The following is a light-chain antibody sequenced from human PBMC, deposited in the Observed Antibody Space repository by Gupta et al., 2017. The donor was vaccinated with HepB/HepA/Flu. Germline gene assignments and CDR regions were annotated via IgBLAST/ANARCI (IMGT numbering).Light chain of an antibody. Sequence: EIVLTQSPGTLSLSPGERATLSCRASQSVSSSYLAWYQQKPGKAPMPLIYGASSRATGIPDRFRGSGSGTDFTLTISRLEPEDFAVYYCQQYGSSPWTFGQGTKVEIK. V-gene: IGKV3-20*01. J-gene: IGKJ1*01. CDR2: GAS. CDR3: QQYGSSPWT. CDR1: QSVSSSY.